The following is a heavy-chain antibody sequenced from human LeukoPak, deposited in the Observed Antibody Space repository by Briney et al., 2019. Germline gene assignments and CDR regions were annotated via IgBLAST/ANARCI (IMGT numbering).Heavy chain of an antibody. Sequence: GASVKVSCKASGGTFSSYAISWVRQAPGQGLEWMGGIIPIFGTANYAQKFQGRVTITTDESTSTAYMELSSLRSEGTAVYYCARDRDSGYDDAGYFDYWGQGTLVTVSS. CDR1: GGTFSSYA. CDR2: IIPIFGTA. CDR3: ARDRDSGYDDAGYFDY. V-gene: IGHV1-69*05. J-gene: IGHJ4*02. D-gene: IGHD5-12*01.